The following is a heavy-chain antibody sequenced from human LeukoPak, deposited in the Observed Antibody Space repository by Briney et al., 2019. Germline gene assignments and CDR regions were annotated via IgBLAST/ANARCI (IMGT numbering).Heavy chain of an antibody. V-gene: IGHV4-34*01. CDR1: GGSFSGCY. CDR3: ARGRRGVATISY. D-gene: IGHD5-12*01. Sequence: SETLSLTCAVYGGSFSGCYWSWIRQPPGKGLEWIGEINHSGSTNYNPSLKSRVTISVDTSKNQFSLKLSSVTAADTAVYYCARGRRGVATISYWGQGTLVTVSS. J-gene: IGHJ4*02. CDR2: INHSGST.